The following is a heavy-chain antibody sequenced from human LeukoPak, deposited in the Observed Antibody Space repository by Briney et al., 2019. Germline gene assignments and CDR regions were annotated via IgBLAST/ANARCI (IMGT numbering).Heavy chain of an antibody. CDR3: AKAAIEYSSSGFRD. V-gene: IGHV3-30*04. CDR1: GFTFSSYA. J-gene: IGHJ4*02. Sequence: TGGSLRLSCAASGFTFSSYAMHWVRQAPGKGLEWMAVISYDGRNKYYADFVKGRFTISRDNSKNTLYLQMNSLRAEDTAVYYCAKAAIEYSSSGFRDWGQGTLVTVSS. CDR2: ISYDGRNK. D-gene: IGHD6-6*01.